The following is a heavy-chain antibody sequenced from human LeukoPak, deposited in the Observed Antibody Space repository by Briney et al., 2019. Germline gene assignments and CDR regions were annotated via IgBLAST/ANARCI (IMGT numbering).Heavy chain of an antibody. D-gene: IGHD3-22*01. CDR3: ARGDSSPYYYFDY. CDR2: INPNSGGT. V-gene: IGHV1-2*02. CDR1: GFALTGYY. Sequence: ASVKVSCKTSGFALTGYYMHWVRQAPGQGLEWMGWINPNSGGTNYAQKFQGRVTMTRDASISTAYMGLSRLRSDDTAVFYCARGDSSPYYYFDYWGQGTLVTVSS. J-gene: IGHJ4*02.